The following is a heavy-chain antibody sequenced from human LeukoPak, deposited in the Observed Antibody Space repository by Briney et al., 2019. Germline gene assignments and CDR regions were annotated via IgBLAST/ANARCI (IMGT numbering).Heavy chain of an antibody. J-gene: IGHJ4*02. CDR2: IYSGGST. Sequence: EGSLRLSCAASGFTVSSNYMSWVRQAPGKGLEWVSVIYSGGSTYYADSVKGRFTISRDNSKNTLYLQMNSLRAEDTAVYYCARGSSSWSWQDYWGQGTLVTVSS. V-gene: IGHV3-66*01. CDR3: ARGSSSWSWQDY. D-gene: IGHD6-13*01. CDR1: GFTVSSNY.